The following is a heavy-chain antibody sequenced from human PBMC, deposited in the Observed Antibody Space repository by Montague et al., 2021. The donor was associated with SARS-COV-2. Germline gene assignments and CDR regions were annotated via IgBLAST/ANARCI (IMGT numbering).Heavy chain of an antibody. V-gene: IGHV4-31*03. CDR1: GGSISSGGYY. CDR3: ARVHIVVVTAMRYFDL. CDR2: IYYSGST. J-gene: IGHJ2*01. Sequence: TLSLTCTVSGGSISSGGYYWSWIRQHPGKGLEWIGYIYYSGSTXYNPSLKSRVTISVDTSKNRFSLKLSSVTAADTAVYYCARVHIVVVTAMRYFDLWGRGTLVTVSS. D-gene: IGHD2-21*02.